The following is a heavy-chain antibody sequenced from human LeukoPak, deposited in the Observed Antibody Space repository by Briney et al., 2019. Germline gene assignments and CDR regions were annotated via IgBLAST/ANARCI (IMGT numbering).Heavy chain of an antibody. CDR2: IYHSGST. CDR1: GGSISSGSHY. CDR3: ARDQGIAASSPFDY. Sequence: SETLSLTCTVSGGSISSGSHYWGWIRQPPGKGLEWIGSIYHSGSTYYNPSLKSRVTISVDTSKNQFSLKLSSVTAADTAVYYCARDQGIAASSPFDYWGQGTLVTVSS. D-gene: IGHD6-13*01. V-gene: IGHV4-39*07. J-gene: IGHJ4*02.